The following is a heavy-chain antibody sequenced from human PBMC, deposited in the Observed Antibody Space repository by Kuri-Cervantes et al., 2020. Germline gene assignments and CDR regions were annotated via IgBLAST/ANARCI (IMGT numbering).Heavy chain of an antibody. CDR1: DGSFSGYY. D-gene: IGHD3-10*01. CDR3: ARQRTYYYGSGSYFNWFDP. J-gene: IGHJ5*02. Sequence: SETLSLTCAVYDGSFSGYYWSWIRQPPGKGLEWIGEINHSGSTNYNPSLKSRVTISVDTSKNQFSLKLSSVTAADTAVYYCARQRTYYYGSGSYFNWFDPWGQGTLVTVSS. V-gene: IGHV4-34*01. CDR2: INHSGST.